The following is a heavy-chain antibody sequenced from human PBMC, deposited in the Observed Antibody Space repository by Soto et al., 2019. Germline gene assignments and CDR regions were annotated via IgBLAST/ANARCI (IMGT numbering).Heavy chain of an antibody. Sequence: SETLSLTCAVYGGSFSGYYWSWIRQPPGKGLEWIGEINHSGSTNYNPSLKSRVTISVDTSKNQFSLKLSSVTAADTAVYYCARGRRRLIPVAGTYQLYNWFDPWGQGTPVTVSS. CDR1: GGSFSGYY. J-gene: IGHJ5*02. CDR2: INHSGST. D-gene: IGHD6-19*01. CDR3: ARGRRRLIPVAGTYQLYNWFDP. V-gene: IGHV4-34*01.